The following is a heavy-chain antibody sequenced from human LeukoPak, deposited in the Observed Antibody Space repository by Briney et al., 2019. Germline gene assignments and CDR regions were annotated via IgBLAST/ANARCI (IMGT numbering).Heavy chain of an antibody. CDR2: IKSKTDGGTT. CDR3: TTMGDIAVAGTMVDY. V-gene: IGHV3-15*01. CDR1: GFTFSNAW. Sequence: PGGSLRLSCAASGFTFSNAWMSWVRQAPGKGLEWVGRIKSKTDGGTTDYAAPVTGRFTISRDDSKNTLFLQMNSLEIEDTAVYYCTTMGDIAVAGTMVDYWGQGTLVTVSS. J-gene: IGHJ4*02. D-gene: IGHD6-19*01.